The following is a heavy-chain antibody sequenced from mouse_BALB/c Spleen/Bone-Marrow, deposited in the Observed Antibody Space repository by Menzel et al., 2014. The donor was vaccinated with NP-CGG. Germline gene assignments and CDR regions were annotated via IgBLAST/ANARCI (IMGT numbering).Heavy chain of an antibody. CDR2: ISNGSSTI. D-gene: IGHD2-4*01. V-gene: IGHV5-17*02. CDR1: GFTFSSFG. CDR3: ARKGAMITHYYAMDY. J-gene: IGHJ4*01. Sequence: EAQGVESGGGLVQPGGSRKLSCAASGFTFSSFGMHWVRQATEKGLEWVAYISNGSSTIYYADTVKGRFTIPRDNPKNTLFLQMTSLRSEDTTMYYCARKGAMITHYYAMDYWGQGTSVTVSS.